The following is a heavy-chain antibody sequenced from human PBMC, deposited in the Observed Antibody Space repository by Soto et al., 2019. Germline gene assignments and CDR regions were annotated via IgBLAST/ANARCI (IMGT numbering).Heavy chain of an antibody. J-gene: IGHJ5*02. CDR2: INSDGSST. D-gene: IGHD3-3*01. Sequence: GGSLRLSCAASGFTFSSYWMHWVRQAPGKGLVWVSRINSDGSSTIYADSVKGRFTISRDNAKNTLYLQMNSLRAEDTAVYYCARETSIFGVVINNEYKWFAPWGQGPLVTVSS. CDR1: GFTFSSYW. CDR3: ARETSIFGVVINNEYKWFAP. V-gene: IGHV3-74*01.